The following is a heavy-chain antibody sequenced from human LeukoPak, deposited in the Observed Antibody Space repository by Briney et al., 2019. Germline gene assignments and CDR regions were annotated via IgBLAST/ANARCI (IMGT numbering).Heavy chain of an antibody. Sequence: ASVKVSCKVSGYTLTELSMHWVRQAPGKGLEWMGIINPSGGSTSYAQKFRGRVTMTRDMSTSTVYMELSSLRSEDTAVYYCARDGATVVTPYYYYYMDVWGKGTTVTVSS. CDR2: INPSGGST. CDR1: GYTLTELS. D-gene: IGHD4-23*01. CDR3: ARDGATVVTPYYYYYMDV. V-gene: IGHV1-46*01. J-gene: IGHJ6*03.